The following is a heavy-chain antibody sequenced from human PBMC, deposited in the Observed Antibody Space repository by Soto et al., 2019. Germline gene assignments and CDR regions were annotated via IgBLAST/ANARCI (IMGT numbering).Heavy chain of an antibody. V-gene: IGHV1-18*01. CDR1: GYMFTRYG. J-gene: IGHJ5*01. CDR3: ARDVDIATHPRGDWCDS. CDR2: ISAKNGNT. Sequence: GASVKVSCKASGYMFTRYGITWVRQAPGQGLEWVGWISAKNGNTNSGQKFQGRVTMTTGTSTSTAYMELRSLRSDDTAVYYCARDVDIATHPRGDWCDSWGQGTLVTVAS. D-gene: IGHD6-6*01.